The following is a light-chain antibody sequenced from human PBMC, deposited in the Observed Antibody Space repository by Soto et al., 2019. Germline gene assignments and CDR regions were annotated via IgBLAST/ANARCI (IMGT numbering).Light chain of an antibody. CDR3: QEHNS. J-gene: IGKJ4*01. Sequence: ETVLTQSPATLSLSPGERATLSCRASQNVNRYVAWYQQKPGQAPRLLIYDASTRAAGVPARFSGSGSGTDFSLSISILEPEDFAVYYCQEHNSFGGGTKVDIK. V-gene: IGKV3-11*01. CDR2: DAS. CDR1: QNVNRY.